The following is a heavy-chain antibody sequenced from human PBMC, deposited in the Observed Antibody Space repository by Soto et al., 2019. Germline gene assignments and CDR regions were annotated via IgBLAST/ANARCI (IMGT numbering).Heavy chain of an antibody. CDR2: IYYSGST. J-gene: IGHJ4*02. CDR1: GGSISSSSYY. V-gene: IGHV4-39*01. D-gene: IGHD6-13*01. CDR3: ASTDGSWYYFDY. Sequence: PSETLSLTCTVSGGSISSSSYYWGWIRQPPGKGLEWIGSIYYSGSTYYNPSLKSRVTISVDTSKNQFSLKLSSVTAADTAVYYCASTDGSWYYFDYWGQGTLVTVSS.